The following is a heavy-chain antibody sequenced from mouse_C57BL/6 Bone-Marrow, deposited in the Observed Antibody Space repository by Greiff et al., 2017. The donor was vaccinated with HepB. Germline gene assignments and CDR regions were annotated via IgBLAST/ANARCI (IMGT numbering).Heavy chain of an antibody. Sequence: VQLQQSGPELVKPGASVKISCKASGYTFTDYYMNWVKQSHGKSLEWIGDINPNNGGTSYNQKFMGKATLTVDKSSSTAYMELRSLTSEDSAVYYCARRYYGSWWFAYWGQGTLVTVSA. J-gene: IGHJ3*01. CDR2: INPNNGGT. CDR1: GYTFTDYY. D-gene: IGHD1-1*01. V-gene: IGHV1-26*01. CDR3: ARRYYGSWWFAY.